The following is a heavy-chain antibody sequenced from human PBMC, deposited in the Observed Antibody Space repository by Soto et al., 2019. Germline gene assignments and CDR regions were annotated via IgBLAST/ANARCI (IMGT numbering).Heavy chain of an antibody. CDR1: GYTFTSYY. CDR2: INPSGGST. Sequence: ASVKVSCKASGYTFTSYYMHRVRQAPGQGLEWMGIINPSGGSTSYAQKFQGRVTMTRDTSTSTVYMELSSLRSEDTAVYYCARGYNGEAATDYWGQGTLVTISS. V-gene: IGHV1-46*03. J-gene: IGHJ4*02. D-gene: IGHD1-20*01. CDR3: ARGYNGEAATDY.